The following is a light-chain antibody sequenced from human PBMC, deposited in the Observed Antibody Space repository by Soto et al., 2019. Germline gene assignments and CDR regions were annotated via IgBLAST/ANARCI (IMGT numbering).Light chain of an antibody. V-gene: IGKV1-39*01. CDR2: ATS. J-gene: IGKJ2*01. CDR1: QSITTY. CDR3: QHTYSTPYT. Sequence: DIQMTQSPSSLSASVGDRVTITCRASQSITTYLHWYQQKPGKAPKLLIYATSSLQSGFPSRFSGSGSGTDFTLTISSLQPEDCATYYCQHTYSTPYTFGQGNKLEI.